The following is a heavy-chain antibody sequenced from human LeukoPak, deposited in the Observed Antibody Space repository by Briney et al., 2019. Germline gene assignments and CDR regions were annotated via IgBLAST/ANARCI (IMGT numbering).Heavy chain of an antibody. CDR3: ARDLFPDIVVVVAATPNWFDP. V-gene: IGHV3-30*02. CDR2: IQYDGSNK. CDR1: GFTFSSYG. J-gene: IGHJ5*02. D-gene: IGHD2-15*01. Sequence: GGSLRLSCAASGFTFSSYGMHWVRQAPGKGLERVAFIQYDGSNKYYADSVKGRFTISRDNSKNTLYLQMNSLRAEDTAVYYCARDLFPDIVVVVAATPNWFDPWGQGTLVTVSS.